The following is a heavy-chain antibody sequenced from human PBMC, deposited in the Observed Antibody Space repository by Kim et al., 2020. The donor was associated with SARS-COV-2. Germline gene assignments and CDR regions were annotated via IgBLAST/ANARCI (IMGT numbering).Heavy chain of an antibody. D-gene: IGHD1-26*01. CDR3: ARVRRELLDDAFDI. Sequence: AQKFEGRVTITADESTSTAYMELSSLRSEDTAVYYCARVRRELLDDAFDIWGQGTMVTVSS. J-gene: IGHJ3*02. V-gene: IGHV1-69*01.